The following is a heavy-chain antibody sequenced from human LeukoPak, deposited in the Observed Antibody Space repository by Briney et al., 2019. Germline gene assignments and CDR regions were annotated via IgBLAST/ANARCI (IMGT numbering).Heavy chain of an antibody. CDR1: GFTFSSYG. D-gene: IGHD4-17*01. CDR2: ISYDGSNK. CDR3: AKDGSLGDMEG. J-gene: IGHJ4*02. Sequence: GGSLRLSCAASGFTFSSYGMHWVRQAPGKGLEWVAVISYDGSNKYYTDPVKGRFTISRDNSKNTLYLQMNSLRAEDTAVYYCAKDGSLGDMEGWGQGTLVTVSS. V-gene: IGHV3-30*18.